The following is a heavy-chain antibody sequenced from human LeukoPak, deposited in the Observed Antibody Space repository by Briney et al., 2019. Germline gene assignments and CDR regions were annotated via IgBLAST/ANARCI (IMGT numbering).Heavy chain of an antibody. Sequence: PGGSLRLSCAASGFTFSSYSMNWVRQAPGKGLEWVSSISSSSSYIYYADSVKGRFTISRDNAKNSLYLQMNSLRAEDTAVYYCARDGQAEYDYVWGSYRYSPGEYDYWGQGTLVTVSS. CDR1: GFTFSSYS. CDR3: ARDGQAEYDYVWGSYRYSPGEYDY. D-gene: IGHD3-16*02. CDR2: ISSSSSYI. J-gene: IGHJ4*02. V-gene: IGHV3-21*01.